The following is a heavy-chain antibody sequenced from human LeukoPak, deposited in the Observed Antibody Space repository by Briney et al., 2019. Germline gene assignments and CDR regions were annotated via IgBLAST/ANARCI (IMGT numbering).Heavy chain of an antibody. CDR1: GGSFSGYY. J-gene: IGHJ3*02. Sequence: SETLSLTCAVYGGSFSGYYWSWIRQPPGKGLEWIGEINHSGSTNYNPSLKSRFTISVDTSKNQFSLKLSSVTAADTAVYYCARARYYDSSGYQKGAFDIWGQGTMVTVPS. CDR3: ARARYYDSSGYQKGAFDI. D-gene: IGHD3-22*01. V-gene: IGHV4-34*01. CDR2: INHSGST.